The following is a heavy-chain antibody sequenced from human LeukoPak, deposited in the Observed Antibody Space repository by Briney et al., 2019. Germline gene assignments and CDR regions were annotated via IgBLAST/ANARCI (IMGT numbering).Heavy chain of an antibody. CDR3: ARETGGGNSGVEGSDY. Sequence: PSETLSLTCAVYGGSFSGYYWSWIRQPPGKGLEWIGEINHSGSTNYNPSLKSRVTISVDTSKNQFSLKLSSVTAADTAVYYCARETGGGNSGVEGSDYWGQGTLVTVSS. CDR2: INHSGST. CDR1: GGSFSGYY. J-gene: IGHJ4*02. D-gene: IGHD4-23*01. V-gene: IGHV4-34*01.